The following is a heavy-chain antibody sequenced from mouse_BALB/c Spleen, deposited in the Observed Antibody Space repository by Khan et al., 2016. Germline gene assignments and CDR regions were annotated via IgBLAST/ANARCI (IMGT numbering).Heavy chain of an antibody. Sequence: QVQLQQSGAELAKPGASVKMSCKASGYTFTSYWMHWVKQRPGQGLEWIGYINPSTGYTEYNQKFKDKATLTADKSSSTAYMQLSSLPSEDSAVYYCAYYGNYDYWGQGTTLTVSS. V-gene: IGHV1-7*01. CDR1: GYTFTSYW. D-gene: IGHD2-1*01. CDR2: INPSTGYT. J-gene: IGHJ2*01. CDR3: AYYGNYDY.